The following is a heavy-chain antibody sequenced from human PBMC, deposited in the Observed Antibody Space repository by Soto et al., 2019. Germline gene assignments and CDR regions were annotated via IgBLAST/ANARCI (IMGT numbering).Heavy chain of an antibody. J-gene: IGHJ6*02. D-gene: IGHD2-8*01. Sequence: GGSLRLSCAASGFTFSSYWMHWVRQAPGKGLVWVSRINSDGSSTSYADSVKGRFTISRDNGKNTLYLQMNSLRAEDTAVYYCARISGGGSDLMVYAKRPNYYYGMDVWGQGTTVTVSS. CDR2: INSDGSST. V-gene: IGHV3-74*01. CDR3: ARISGGGSDLMVYAKRPNYYYGMDV. CDR1: GFTFSSYW.